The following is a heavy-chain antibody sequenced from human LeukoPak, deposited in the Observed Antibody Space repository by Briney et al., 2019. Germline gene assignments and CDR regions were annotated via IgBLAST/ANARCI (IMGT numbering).Heavy chain of an antibody. CDR2: IYSGGST. CDR1: GFTVSSNY. Sequence: PGGSLRLSCAASGFTVSSNYMSWVRQAPGKGLEWVSVIYSGGSTYYADSVKGRFTISRDNSKNTLYLQMNSLRAEDTAVYYCAKGGSIAAAGTSSYWGQGTLVTVSS. D-gene: IGHD6-13*01. V-gene: IGHV3-66*01. CDR3: AKGGSIAAAGTSSY. J-gene: IGHJ4*02.